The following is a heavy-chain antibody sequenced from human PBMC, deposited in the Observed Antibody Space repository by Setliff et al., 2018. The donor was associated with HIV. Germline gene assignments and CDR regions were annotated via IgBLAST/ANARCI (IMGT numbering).Heavy chain of an antibody. J-gene: IGHJ4*02. Sequence: KPSETLSLTCTVSGQFISDGYYWGWIRQPPGKGLEWIGSVYHSGKTYYNPSLKSRVTMSADTSKNQISLMLRSMTAADTAVYYCASRQDILALYYFDNWGQGTLVTVSS. V-gene: IGHV4-38-2*02. D-gene: IGHD3-9*01. CDR2: VYHSGKT. CDR3: ASRQDILALYYFDN. CDR1: GQFISDGYY.